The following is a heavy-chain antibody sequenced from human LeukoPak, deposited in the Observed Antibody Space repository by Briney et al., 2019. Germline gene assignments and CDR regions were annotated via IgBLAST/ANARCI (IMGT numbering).Heavy chain of an antibody. V-gene: IGHV1-18*01. CDR3: AVLGIAAAGAFFDY. CDR1: GYTFTSYG. Sequence: ASVKVSCTASGYTFTSYGISWVRQAPGQGLEWMGWISAYNGNTNYAQKLQGRVTMTTDTSTSTAYMELRSLRSDDTAVYYCAVLGIAAAGAFFDYWGQGTLVTVSS. D-gene: IGHD6-13*01. CDR2: ISAYNGNT. J-gene: IGHJ4*02.